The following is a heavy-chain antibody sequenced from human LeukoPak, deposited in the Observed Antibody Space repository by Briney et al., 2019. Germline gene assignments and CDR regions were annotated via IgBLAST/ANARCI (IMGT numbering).Heavy chain of an antibody. CDR2: ISYDGSNK. D-gene: IGHD6-13*01. J-gene: IGHJ4*02. CDR1: GFTFSSYA. CDR3: ARGLWQQLVFFDY. Sequence: GRSLRLSCAASGFTFSSYAMHWVRQAPGKGLEWVAVISYDGSNKYYADSVKGRFTISRDNSKNTLYLQMNSLRAEDTAVYYCARGLWQQLVFFDYWGQGTLATVSS. V-gene: IGHV3-30-3*01.